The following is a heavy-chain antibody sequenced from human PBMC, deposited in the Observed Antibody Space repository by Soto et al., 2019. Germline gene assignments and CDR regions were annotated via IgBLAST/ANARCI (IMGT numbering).Heavy chain of an antibody. CDR2: ITGSGAGS. D-gene: IGHD1-26*01. J-gene: IGHJ5*02. CDR1: GFTFSSYA. CDR3: AKAYSNTWPNDWFDP. Sequence: EVQLLESGGGWLQPGGSLRLSCAASGFTFSSYAMNWVRQAPGKGLEWVSGITGSGAGSYYSDSEKGRFTISRDNSKNTLYLQMNSLRAEDTAVYYCAKAYSNTWPNDWFDPWGQGTLVTVSS. V-gene: IGHV3-23*01.